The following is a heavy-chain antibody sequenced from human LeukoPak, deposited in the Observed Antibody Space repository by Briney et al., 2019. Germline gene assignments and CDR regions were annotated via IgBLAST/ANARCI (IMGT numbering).Heavy chain of an antibody. CDR3: ATEIAAAAEGWFDP. Sequence: SETLSLTCTVSGGSISSGGYYWSWIRQPPGKGLEWIGYIYHSGSTYYNPSLKRRVPISVDRSKNQFSLKLSSVTAADTAVYYCATEIAAAAEGWFDPWGQGTLVTVSS. D-gene: IGHD6-13*01. CDR2: IYHSGST. V-gene: IGHV4-30-2*01. J-gene: IGHJ5*02. CDR1: GGSISSGGYY.